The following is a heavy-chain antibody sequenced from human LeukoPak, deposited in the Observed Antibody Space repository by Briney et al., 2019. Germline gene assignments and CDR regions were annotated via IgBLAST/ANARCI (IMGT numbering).Heavy chain of an antibody. Sequence: ESLKISCQGSGYSFTNYWIAWVRQMPGKGLEWMGIIYPGDSYTRYSPSFQGQVTISADKSISTAYLQWSSLKASDTAMFYCARSGSGTRFDYWGQGTLVTVSS. V-gene: IGHV5-51*01. J-gene: IGHJ4*02. CDR3: ARSGSGTRFDY. CDR1: GYSFTNYW. D-gene: IGHD6-19*01. CDR2: IYPGDSYT.